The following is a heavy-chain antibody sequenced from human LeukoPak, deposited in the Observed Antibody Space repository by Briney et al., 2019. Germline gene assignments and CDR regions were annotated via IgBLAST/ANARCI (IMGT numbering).Heavy chain of an antibody. J-gene: IGHJ5*02. CDR2: IKQDGSEK. CDR3: ARMPGNKWFDP. Sequence: GGSLRLSCAASGFTFSSYWMSWVRQAPGKGLEWVSNIKQDGSEKYYVDSVKGRFTISRDNAKNSLYLQMNSLRAEDTAVYYCARMPGNKWFDPWGQGTLVTASS. CDR1: GFTFSSYW. V-gene: IGHV3-7*01. D-gene: IGHD1-14*01.